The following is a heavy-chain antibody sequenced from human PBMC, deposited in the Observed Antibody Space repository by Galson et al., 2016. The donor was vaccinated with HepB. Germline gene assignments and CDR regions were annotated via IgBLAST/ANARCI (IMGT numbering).Heavy chain of an antibody. J-gene: IGHJ4*02. Sequence: SLRLSCAASGFTFSGAYMSWIRQTPGRGLEWISSISSGSADITYADPVKGRFTVSRDNAKHSLFRQMNSLRAEDTAVYYCARDYSATFHYFDSWGQGTLVTVSS. CDR2: ISSGSADI. CDR1: GFTFSGAY. CDR3: ARDYSATFHYFDS. V-gene: IGHV3-11*06. D-gene: IGHD1-26*01.